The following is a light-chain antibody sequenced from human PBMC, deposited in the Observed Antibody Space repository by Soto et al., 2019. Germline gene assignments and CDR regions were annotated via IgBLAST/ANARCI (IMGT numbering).Light chain of an antibody. V-gene: IGKV1-27*01. CDR3: QKYYSAAFT. J-gene: IGKJ3*01. Sequence: QMTQSPSSLSASVGDSVTITCRASQGISTYLAWYQQTPGKIPKLLIYAASTLQSVVPSRFSGSGSGTVFTLTISSLQPEDVATYYCQKYYSAAFTFGPGTKVHLK. CDR1: QGISTY. CDR2: AAS.